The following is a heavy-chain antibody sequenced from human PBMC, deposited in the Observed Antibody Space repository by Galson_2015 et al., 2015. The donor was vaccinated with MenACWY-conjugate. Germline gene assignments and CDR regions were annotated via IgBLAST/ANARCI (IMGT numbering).Heavy chain of an antibody. CDR1: GYTFTSYA. J-gene: IGHJ6*02. CDR2: INAGNGNT. V-gene: IGHV1-3*01. Sequence: SCKASGYTFTSYAMHCVRQAPGQRLEWMGWINAGNGNTKYSQKFQGRVTITRDTSASTAYMELSSLRSEDSAVYYCARDTISASSSPMDVWGQGTTVTVSS. D-gene: IGHD5-24*01. CDR3: ARDTISASSSPMDV.